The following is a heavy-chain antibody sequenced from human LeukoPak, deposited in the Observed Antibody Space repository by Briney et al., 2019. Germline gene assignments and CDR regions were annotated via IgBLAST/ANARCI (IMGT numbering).Heavy chain of an antibody. CDR1: GFTFSSYA. CDR2: ISYDGSNK. J-gene: IGHJ4*02. D-gene: IGHD3-16*02. Sequence: GGSLRLSCAASGFTFSSYAMHWVRQAPGKGLEWVAVISYDGSNKYYADSVKGRFTISRDNSKNTLYLQMNSLRAEDTAVYYCARLYDYVWGSYRRDFDYWGQGTLVTVSS. V-gene: IGHV3-30-3*01. CDR3: ARLYDYVWGSYRRDFDY.